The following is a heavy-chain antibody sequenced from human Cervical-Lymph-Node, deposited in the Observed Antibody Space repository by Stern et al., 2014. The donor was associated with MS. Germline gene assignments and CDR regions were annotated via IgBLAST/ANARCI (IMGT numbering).Heavy chain of an antibody. CDR1: GFTFSNYG. J-gene: IGHJ6*02. D-gene: IGHD5-12*01. V-gene: IGHV3-30*18. Sequence: QVQLGQSGGGVVQPGRSLRLSCAASGFTFSNYGMHWVRQAPGKGMEWVAIISYDGSNKYYADSVKGRITIARDNSKNTLYLQMNSLTAEDTAVYYCAKDRSGYGYAMDVWGQGTTVTVSS. CDR2: ISYDGSNK. CDR3: AKDRSGYGYAMDV.